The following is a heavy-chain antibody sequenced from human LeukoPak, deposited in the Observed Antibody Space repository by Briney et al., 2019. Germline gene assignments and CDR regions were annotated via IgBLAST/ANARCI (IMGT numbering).Heavy chain of an antibody. Sequence: ASVKVSCKASGGTFSSYAISWVRQAPGQGLEWMGGIIPIFGTANYAQKFQGRVTITADESTSTAYMELSSLRSEDTAVYYCASSPVAGPGSYYFDYWGQGTLVTVSS. J-gene: IGHJ4*02. V-gene: IGHV1-69*01. D-gene: IGHD6-19*01. CDR1: GGTFSSYA. CDR2: IIPIFGTA. CDR3: ASSPVAGPGSYYFDY.